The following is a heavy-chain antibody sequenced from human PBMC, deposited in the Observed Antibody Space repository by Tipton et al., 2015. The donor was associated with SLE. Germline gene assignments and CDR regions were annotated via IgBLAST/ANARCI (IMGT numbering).Heavy chain of an antibody. D-gene: IGHD1-26*01. J-gene: IGHJ6*02. CDR1: GFTVSHNY. CDR3: ARDLLPGYYVMDV. Sequence: SLRLSCVTSGFTVSHNYMIWVRQAPGRGLEWVSIIYSGGKTDYADSVKGRFTVSSDNSKNTLCLQMNSLRAEDTALYYCARDLLPGYYVMDVWGQGTTVTVSS. V-gene: IGHV3-66*01. CDR2: IYSGGKT.